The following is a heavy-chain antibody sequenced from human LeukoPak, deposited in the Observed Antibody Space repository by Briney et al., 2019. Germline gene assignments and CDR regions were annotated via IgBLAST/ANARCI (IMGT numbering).Heavy chain of an antibody. D-gene: IGHD1-26*01. CDR1: GYTFTSYG. V-gene: IGHV1-18*01. J-gene: IGHJ6*03. Sequence: GASVKVSCKASGYTFTSYGISWVRQAPGQGLEWMGWISAYNGNTNYAQKFQGRVTMTRDTSISTAYMELSRLRSDDTAVYYCARSIVGAANYYYYMDVWGKGTTVAVSS. CDR2: ISAYNGNT. CDR3: ARSIVGAANYYYYMDV.